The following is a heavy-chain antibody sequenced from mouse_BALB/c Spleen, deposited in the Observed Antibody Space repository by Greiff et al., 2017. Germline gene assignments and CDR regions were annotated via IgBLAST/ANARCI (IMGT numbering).Heavy chain of an antibody. D-gene: IGHD2-14*01. CDR1: GDSITSGY. CDR3: ASTYYRYDPFAY. CDR2: ISYSGST. J-gene: IGHJ3*01. Sequence: EVQLVESGPSLVKPSQTLSLTCSVTGDSITSGYWNWVRKFPGNKLEYMGYISYSGSTYYNPSLKSRIPITRDTSKNQYYLQLNSVTTEDTATYYCASTYYRYDPFAYWGQGTLVTVSA. V-gene: IGHV3-8*02.